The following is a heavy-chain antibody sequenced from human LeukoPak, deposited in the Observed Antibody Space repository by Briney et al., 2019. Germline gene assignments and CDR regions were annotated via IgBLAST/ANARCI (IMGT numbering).Heavy chain of an antibody. V-gene: IGHV3-48*03. CDR2: IRSSGSTI. CDR1: GFTFSSYE. J-gene: IGHJ6*03. CDR3: ARVFSSSWTDYYYYYYMDV. D-gene: IGHD6-13*01. Sequence: GGSLRLSCAASGFTFSSYEMNWVRQAPGKGLEWGSYIRSSGSTIYYADSVKGRFTISRDNAKNSLYLQMNSLRAEDTAVYYCARVFSSSWTDYYYYYYMDVWGKGTTVTISS.